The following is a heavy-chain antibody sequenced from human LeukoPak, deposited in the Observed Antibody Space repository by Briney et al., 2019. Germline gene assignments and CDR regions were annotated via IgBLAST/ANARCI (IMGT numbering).Heavy chain of an antibody. V-gene: IGHV4-34*10. J-gene: IGHJ5*02. CDR3: ARRGSSSWTQFDP. CDR2: IYYSGST. Sequence: SETLSLTCAVYGGSFSGYYWSWIRQPPGKGLEWIGYIYYSGSTYYNPSLKSRVTMSVDTSKNQFSLKLSSVTAVDTAVYYCARRGSSSWTQFDPWGQGTLVTVSS. D-gene: IGHD6-13*01. CDR1: GGSFSGYY.